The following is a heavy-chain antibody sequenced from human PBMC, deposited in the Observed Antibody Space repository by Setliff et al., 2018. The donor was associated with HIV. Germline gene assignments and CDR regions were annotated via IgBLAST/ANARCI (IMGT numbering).Heavy chain of an antibody. CDR3: AGQVTVVGYFETAAGSFNY. CDR2: IYYSGST. CDR1: GGSIWNYY. D-gene: IGHD2-21*01. J-gene: IGHJ4*02. Sequence: PSETLSLTCTVSGGSIWNYYWSWIRQPPGKGLEWIGTIYYSGSTYYNPSLKSRVTISTDTSKNQFSLKVRSVTAADTAVYYCAGQVTVVGYFETAAGSFNYWGPGTLVTVSS. V-gene: IGHV4-39*01.